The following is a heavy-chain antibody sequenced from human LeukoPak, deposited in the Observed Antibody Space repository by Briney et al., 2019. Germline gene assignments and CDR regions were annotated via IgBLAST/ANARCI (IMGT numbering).Heavy chain of an antibody. J-gene: IGHJ6*03. CDR1: GFTFSSYG. D-gene: IGHD5-24*01. V-gene: IGHV3-23*01. CDR3: ASQIRNGYNQYYYYYMDV. CDR2: ISGSGGGT. Sequence: GGSLRLSCAASGFTFSSYGMSWVRQAPGKGLEWVSAISGSGGGTYYADSVKGRFTISRDNSKNTLYLQMNSLRAEDTAVYYCASQIRNGYNQYYYYYMDVWGKGTTVTISS.